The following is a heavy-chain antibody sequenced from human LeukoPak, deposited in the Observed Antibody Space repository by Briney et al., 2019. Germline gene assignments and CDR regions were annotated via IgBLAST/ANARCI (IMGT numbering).Heavy chain of an antibody. CDR1: GFTFSTFA. D-gene: IGHD3-3*01. Sequence: GGSLRLSCVASGFTFSTFAMNWVRQAPGKGLEWVSTISETGRSTYYADSVKGQFTISRDNSKNTLYLQMNSLRAEDTAVYYCARAPREWLLGYYFDYWGQGTLVTVSS. CDR3: ARAPREWLLGYYFDY. CDR2: ISETGRST. J-gene: IGHJ4*02. V-gene: IGHV3-23*01.